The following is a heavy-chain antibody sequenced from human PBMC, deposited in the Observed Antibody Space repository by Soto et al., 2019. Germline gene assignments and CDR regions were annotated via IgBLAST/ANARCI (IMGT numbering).Heavy chain of an antibody. J-gene: IGHJ4*02. CDR3: ARSRGPRGYSYGGGY. D-gene: IGHD5-18*01. CDR2: ISAYNCNT. Sequence: QVQLVQSGAEVKKPGASVKVSCKASGYTFTSYGISWVRQAPGQGLEWMGWISAYNCNTNYAQKLQGRVTMTTDTPTSTAYMELRSLRSDDTAVYYCARSRGPRGYSYGGGYWGQGTLVTVSS. CDR1: GYTFTSYG. V-gene: IGHV1-18*01.